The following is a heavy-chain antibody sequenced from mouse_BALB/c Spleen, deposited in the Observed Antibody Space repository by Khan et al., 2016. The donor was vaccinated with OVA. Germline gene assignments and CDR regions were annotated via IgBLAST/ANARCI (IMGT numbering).Heavy chain of an antibody. Sequence: DVKLEESGGGLVQPGGSMKFSCVASGFTFSNYWMNWVRQSPEKGLEWVAEIRLTSSIYATHYAESVKGSFTISRDDSKSSVYLQLNNLRAEDTGIYYCTRGYDWYFDVLGAGTTVTVSS. D-gene: IGHD2-2*01. CDR1: GFTFSNYW. CDR3: TRGYDWYFDV. CDR2: IRLTSSIYAT. J-gene: IGHJ1*01. V-gene: IGHV6-6*02.